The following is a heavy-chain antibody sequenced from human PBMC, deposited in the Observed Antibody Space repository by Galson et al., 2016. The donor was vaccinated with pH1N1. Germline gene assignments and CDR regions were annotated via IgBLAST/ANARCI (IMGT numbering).Heavy chain of an antibody. CDR2: IDWDDEK. V-gene: IGHV2-70*04. J-gene: IGHJ6*02. CDR3: ARMGVASGGRYYYGMDV. D-gene: IGHD3-10*01. Sequence: ALVKPTQTLKLTCTFSGFSLSTFGVRVSWIRQSPGKALEWLARIDWDDEKFYSPSLKTRLTISKDTSKDQVVQTMTNMDPVDTGTYYCARMGVASGGRYYYGMDVWGQGTTVTVSS. CDR1: GFSLSTFGVR.